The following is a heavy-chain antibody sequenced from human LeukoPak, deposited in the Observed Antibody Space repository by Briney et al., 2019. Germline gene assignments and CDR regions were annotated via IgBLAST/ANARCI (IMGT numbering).Heavy chain of an antibody. V-gene: IGHV4-59*11. D-gene: IGHD1-26*01. CDR2: IYYSGST. CDR3: ARDYSSYDAFDI. CDR1: GGSISSHY. Sequence: SETLSLTCTVSGGSISSHYWSWIRQPPGKGLEWIGYIYYSGSTNYDPSLKSRVTISVDTSKNQSSLKLSSVTAADTAVYYCARDYSSYDAFDIWGQGTMVTVSS. J-gene: IGHJ3*02.